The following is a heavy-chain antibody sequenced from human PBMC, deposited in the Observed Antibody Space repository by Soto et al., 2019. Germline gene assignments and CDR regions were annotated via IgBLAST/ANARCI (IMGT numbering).Heavy chain of an antibody. Sequence: EVQLLESGGGLVQPGGSLSLSCAASGFTFSSYALSWVRQAPGKGLEWVSAISGSGGSTYYADSVKGRFTISRDNSQNTLYLQMNSLRAEDTAVYYCAKDLGPYDGSGSYLDYWGQGTLVTVSS. D-gene: IGHD3-10*01. V-gene: IGHV3-23*01. J-gene: IGHJ4*02. CDR3: AKDLGPYDGSGSYLDY. CDR1: GFTFSSYA. CDR2: ISGSGGST.